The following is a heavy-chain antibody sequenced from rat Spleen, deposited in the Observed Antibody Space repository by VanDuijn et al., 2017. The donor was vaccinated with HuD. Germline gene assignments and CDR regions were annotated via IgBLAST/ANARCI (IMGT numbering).Heavy chain of an antibody. CDR3: VRQDTSGYSNWFAY. D-gene: IGHD4-3*01. Sequence: EVQLVESDGGLVQPGRSLKLSCAASGFTFSDYFMAWVRQAPAKGLEWVATISYDGSSTYYRDSLKGRFTISRDNAKSTLYLQMDSLRSEDTATYYCVRQDTSGYSNWFAYWGQGTLVTVSS. J-gene: IGHJ3*01. CDR2: ISYDGSST. CDR1: GFTFSDYF. V-gene: IGHV5-29*01.